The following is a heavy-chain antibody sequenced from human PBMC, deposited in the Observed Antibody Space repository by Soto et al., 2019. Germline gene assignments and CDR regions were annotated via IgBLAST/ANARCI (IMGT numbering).Heavy chain of an antibody. CDR3: ARHYSSGSRNWFDP. Sequence: SETLSLTCSVSGGSINSSSYFWGWVRQPPGKGLEWIGSIYYSGSTYYNPSLRSRVTISVDTSKNQFSLKLSSVTAADTAVFYCARHYSSGSRNWFDPWGPGTLVTVSS. D-gene: IGHD6-19*01. CDR1: GGSINSSSYF. CDR2: IYYSGST. V-gene: IGHV4-39*01. J-gene: IGHJ5*02.